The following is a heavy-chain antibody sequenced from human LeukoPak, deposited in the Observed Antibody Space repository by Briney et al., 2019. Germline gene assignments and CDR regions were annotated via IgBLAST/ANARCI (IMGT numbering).Heavy chain of an antibody. Sequence: GGSLRLSCAASGFTVSSNYMSWVRQAPGKGLEWVSVIYSGGSTYYADSVKGRFTISRDNSKNTLYLQMNSLRAEDTAVYYCAKASGDSYGYPFDYWGQGTLVTVSS. J-gene: IGHJ4*02. V-gene: IGHV3-53*01. CDR2: IYSGGST. CDR1: GFTVSSNY. CDR3: AKASGDSYGYPFDY. D-gene: IGHD5-18*01.